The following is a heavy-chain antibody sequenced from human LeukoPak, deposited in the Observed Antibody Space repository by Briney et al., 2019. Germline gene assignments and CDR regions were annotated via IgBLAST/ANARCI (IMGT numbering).Heavy chain of an antibody. D-gene: IGHD6-19*01. J-gene: IGHJ6*04. CDR3: ARFRSSGWTCYCDYYGMDV. V-gene: IGHV3-53*01. CDR1: GFTLSSNY. Sequence: GRSLRLSCAASGFTLSSNYMSWVRQAPAKGLEAAPVIPSRGSPYYADSVKGRFTISRDNSKNPLYLQMNSLRAEDTAVYYCARFRSSGWTCYCDYYGMDVWGKGTTVTVSS. CDR2: IPSRGSP.